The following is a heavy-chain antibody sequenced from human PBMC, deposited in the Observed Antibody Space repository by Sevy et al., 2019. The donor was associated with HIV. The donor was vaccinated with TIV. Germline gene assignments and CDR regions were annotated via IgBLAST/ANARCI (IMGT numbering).Heavy chain of an antibody. J-gene: IGHJ3*02. D-gene: IGHD3-10*01. CDR3: ARPYGSGSWEAFDI. V-gene: IGHV3-21*01. CDR1: GFTFSTYT. CDR2: ISGSSNYI. Sequence: GGSLRLSCAASGFTFSTYTMNWVRQAPGKGLEWVSSISGSSNYIYYADSLKGRFTISRDNATNSLYLQMNSLRAEDTAVYYCARPYGSGSWEAFDIWGQGTMVTVSS.